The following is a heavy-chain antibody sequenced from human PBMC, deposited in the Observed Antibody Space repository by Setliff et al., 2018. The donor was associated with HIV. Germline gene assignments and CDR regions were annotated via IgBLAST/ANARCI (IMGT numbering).Heavy chain of an antibody. CDR2: VIPLFGTE. CDR1: GYTFTSYY. Sequence: GASVKVSCKASGYTFTSYYMHWVRQAPGQGLEWMGGVIPLFGTEKVAQKFQGRVTMTRDTSISTAYMELTRLRSDDTAIYYCAKSPGIYYYDSSGHYCAKDISGWFSRQGSDYWGQGTLVTVSS. J-gene: IGHJ4*02. D-gene: IGHD3-22*01. V-gene: IGHV1-2*02. CDR3: AKSPGIYYYDSSGHYCAKDISGWFSRQGSDY.